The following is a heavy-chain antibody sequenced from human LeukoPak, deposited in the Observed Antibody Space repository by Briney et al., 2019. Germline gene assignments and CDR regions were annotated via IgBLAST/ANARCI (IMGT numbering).Heavy chain of an antibody. CDR3: ARVWCSGGSCYDNYYGMDV. J-gene: IGHJ6*02. CDR2: IYYSGST. Sequence: SETLSLTCTVSGGSISRYYWSWIRQPPGKGLEWIGYIYYSGSTNYNPSLKSRVTISVDTSKNQFSLKLSSVTAADTAVYYCARVWCSGGSCYDNYYGMDVWGQGTTVTVSS. V-gene: IGHV4-59*01. D-gene: IGHD2-15*01. CDR1: GGSISRYY.